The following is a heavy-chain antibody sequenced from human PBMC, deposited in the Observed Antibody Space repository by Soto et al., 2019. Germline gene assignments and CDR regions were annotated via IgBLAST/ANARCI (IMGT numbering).Heavy chain of an antibody. J-gene: IGHJ6*02. D-gene: IGHD2-15*01. Sequence: ASVKVSCKASGYTFIGFHLHWVRQDPAHGIEWAGLKNTKSVDTYYATIFHGRVNMTRNTSINTFYVELSRHSSDDTAVYYCAKELSTFGHCSGGSCFDWMDVWGQGTTVTVSS. CDR2: KNTKSVDT. CDR3: AKELSTFGHCSGGSCFDWMDV. CDR1: GYTFIGFH. V-gene: IGHV1-2*06.